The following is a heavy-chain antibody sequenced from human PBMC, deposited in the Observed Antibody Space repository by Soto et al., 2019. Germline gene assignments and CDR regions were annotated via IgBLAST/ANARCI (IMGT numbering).Heavy chain of an antibody. J-gene: IGHJ3*02. D-gene: IGHD4-17*01. Sequence: QVQLQESGPGLVKPSQTLSLTCTVSGGSISSGGYYWSWSRQHPGKGLEWTGYISYSGSTHYNPSVKGRVTISADTSKNHFSLKGSSLTAADTAVYYCARERSSTLHDYGDSHDAFDIWGQGTMVTVSS. CDR1: GGSISSGGYY. CDR3: ARERSSTLHDYGDSHDAFDI. CDR2: ISYSGST. V-gene: IGHV4-31*03.